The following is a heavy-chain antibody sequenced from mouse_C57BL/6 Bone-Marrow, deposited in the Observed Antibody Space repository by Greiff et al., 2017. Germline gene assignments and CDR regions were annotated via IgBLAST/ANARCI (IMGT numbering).Heavy chain of an antibody. CDR3: ARSLYGSSPHWYFDV. Sequence: VHLVESGPELVKPGASVKISCKASGYAFSSSWMNWVKQRPGKGLVWIGRIYPGDGDTNYNGKFKGKATLTADKSSSTAYLQLRSLTSEDSAVYFCARSLYGSSPHWYFDVWGTGTTVTVSS. CDR2: IYPGDGDT. V-gene: IGHV1-82*01. J-gene: IGHJ1*03. CDR1: GYAFSSSW. D-gene: IGHD1-1*01.